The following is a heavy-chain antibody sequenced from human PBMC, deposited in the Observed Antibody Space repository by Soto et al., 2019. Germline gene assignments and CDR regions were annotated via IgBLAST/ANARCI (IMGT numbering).Heavy chain of an antibody. Sequence: EVQLLESGGGLVQPGGSLRLSCAASGFTFSSYAMSWVRQAPGKGLEWVSAISGSGGSTYYADSVKGRFTISRDNSKNTLYLQMSSLRAEDTAVYYCAKDRRPYYDFWSGYRGFDPWGQGTLVTVSS. CDR3: AKDRRPYYDFWSGYRGFDP. V-gene: IGHV3-23*01. CDR2: ISGSGGST. J-gene: IGHJ5*02. CDR1: GFTFSSYA. D-gene: IGHD3-3*01.